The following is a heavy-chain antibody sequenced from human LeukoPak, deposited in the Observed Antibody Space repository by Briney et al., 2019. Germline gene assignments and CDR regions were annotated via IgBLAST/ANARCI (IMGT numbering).Heavy chain of an antibody. CDR1: GFIFSSYE. J-gene: IGHJ6*02. CDR2: ISRSGSTI. Sequence: PGGSLRLSCAASGFIFSSYEMNWVRQAPGKGLEWVSYISRSGSTIYYADSVQGRFTNSRDNAKNSLYLQVNSLRAEDTAVYYCARVGYYNGMDVWGQGTTVTVSS. V-gene: IGHV3-48*03. CDR3: ARVGYYNGMDV.